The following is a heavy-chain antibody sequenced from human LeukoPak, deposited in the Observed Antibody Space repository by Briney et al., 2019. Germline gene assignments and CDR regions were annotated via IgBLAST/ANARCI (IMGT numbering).Heavy chain of an antibody. Sequence: PGGSLRLSCAASGFTFSSYSMNWVRQAPGKGLEWVSAISGSGGSTYYADSVKGRFTISRDNSKNTLYLQMNSLRAEDTAVYYCAKDLVVVVVVAATYKDYWGQGTLVTVSS. CDR1: GFTFSSYS. V-gene: IGHV3-23*01. CDR3: AKDLVVVVVVAATYKDY. CDR2: ISGSGGST. D-gene: IGHD2-15*01. J-gene: IGHJ4*02.